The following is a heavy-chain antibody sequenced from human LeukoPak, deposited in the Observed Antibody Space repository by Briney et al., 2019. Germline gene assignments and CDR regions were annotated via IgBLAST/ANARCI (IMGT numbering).Heavy chain of an antibody. J-gene: IGHJ4*02. D-gene: IGHD3-10*01. CDR2: FDPEDGET. CDR3: ATGGKFFYGSAFDY. V-gene: IGHV1-24*01. Sequence: GASVKDSCKVSGYTLTELSMHWVRQAPGKGLEWMGGFDPEDGETIYAQKFQGRVTMTEDTSTDTAYMELSSLRSEDTAVYYCATGGKFFYGSAFDYWGQGTLITVSS. CDR1: GYTLTELS.